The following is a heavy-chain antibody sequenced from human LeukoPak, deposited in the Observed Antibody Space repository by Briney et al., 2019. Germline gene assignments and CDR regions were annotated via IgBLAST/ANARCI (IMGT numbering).Heavy chain of an antibody. CDR1: GGSISSTYW. CDR3: ARPLPAAVPVLAFDI. D-gene: IGHD2-2*01. CDR2: INHSGST. J-gene: IGHJ3*02. Sequence: SGTLSLTCAVAGGSISSTYWWTWVRQPPGKGLEWIGEINHSGSTNYNPSLKSRVTISVDTSRNQFSLKLTSVTAADTAVYYCARPLPAAVPVLAFDIWGLGTMVTVSS. V-gene: IGHV4-4*02.